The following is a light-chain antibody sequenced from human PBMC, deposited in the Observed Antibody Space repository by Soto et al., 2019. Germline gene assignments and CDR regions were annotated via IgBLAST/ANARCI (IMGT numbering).Light chain of an antibody. Sequence: EIVMTQSPATLCAPPGQRATLSCRASQSVRSNLAWYQQKPGQDNRIIIYGEYTRATGIKARFSGSGSGTEFTLRIGSLQSEDFAVYYCQPSNDWHPAFGQGTKVDLK. CDR1: QSVRSN. CDR3: QPSNDWHPA. V-gene: IGKV3-15*01. CDR2: GEY. J-gene: IGKJ1*01.